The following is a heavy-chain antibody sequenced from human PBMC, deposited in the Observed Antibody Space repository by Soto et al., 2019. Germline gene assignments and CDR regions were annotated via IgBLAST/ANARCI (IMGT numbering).Heavy chain of an antibody. D-gene: IGHD2-15*01. CDR2: IDWDDDK. CDR1: GFSLSTSGMR. V-gene: IGHV2-70*04. CDR3: ARMFHCSGGTCPSDY. J-gene: IGHJ4*02. Sequence: SGPTLVNPTQTLTLTCTFSGFSLSTSGMRVSWIRQPPGKALEWLARIDWDDDKFYNTSLKTRLTISKDSSKNQVVLIMTNMDPVDTATYYCARMFHCSGGTCPSDYWGQGALVTVSS.